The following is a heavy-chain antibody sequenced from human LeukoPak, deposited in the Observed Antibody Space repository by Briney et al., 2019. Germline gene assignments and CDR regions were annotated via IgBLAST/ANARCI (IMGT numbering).Heavy chain of an antibody. D-gene: IGHD3-22*01. CDR1: GYRLNAYW. CDR3: ARPNITSYYDSRGYDAFDV. J-gene: IGHJ3*01. CDR2: IYPDDSDT. Sequence: GESLQISCKGSGYRLNAYWIAWVRQMPGKGLEWMGIIYPDDSDTRYSPSFQGQVTISADKSVRTAYLQWSSLKASDTAMYYCARPNITSYYDSRGYDAFDVWGQGTMVTVSS. V-gene: IGHV5-51*01.